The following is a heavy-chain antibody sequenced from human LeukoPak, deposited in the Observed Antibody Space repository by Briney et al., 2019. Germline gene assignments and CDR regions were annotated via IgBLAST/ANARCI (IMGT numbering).Heavy chain of an antibody. V-gene: IGHV3-9*01. D-gene: IGHD6-19*01. Sequence: GGSLRLSCAVSGFTFDDYAMHWVRQAPGKGLGWVSGISWNSGSIDYADSVKGRFTISRDNAKNSLYLQMNSLRAEDTALYYCAKGASIAVAGTLDYWGQGTLVTVSS. CDR1: GFTFDDYA. CDR2: ISWNSGSI. CDR3: AKGASIAVAGTLDY. J-gene: IGHJ4*02.